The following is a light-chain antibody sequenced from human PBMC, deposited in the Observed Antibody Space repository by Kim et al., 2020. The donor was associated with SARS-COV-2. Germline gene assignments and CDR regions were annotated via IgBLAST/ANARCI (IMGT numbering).Light chain of an antibody. CDR2: GAS. J-gene: IGKJ2*01. V-gene: IGKV3-20*01. CDR1: QGVSSGY. CDR3: QQYGSSQYT. Sequence: EIVLTQSPGTLSLSPGERATLSCRASQGVSSGYLAWYQQKPGQAPRLLIYGASSRATGIPDRFSGSGSGTDFTLTISRLEPEDFAVYYCQQYGSSQYTFGQGPKLEI.